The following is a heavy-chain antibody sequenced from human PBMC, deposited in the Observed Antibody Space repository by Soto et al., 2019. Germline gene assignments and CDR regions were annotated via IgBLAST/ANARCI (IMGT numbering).Heavy chain of an antibody. CDR3: ACAQGVDGSIDWFDS. D-gene: IGHD6-19*01. Sequence: EIQVVESGGGLVRPGGSLRLSCAASGFRFSSYWMSWVRQAPGKGLEWVANIREDGRDQYYVDSVKGRFTISRDNAKNSLYLQMNNLRVEASALCYCACAQGVDGSIDWFDSWGQGTLVTVSS. CDR1: GFRFSSYW. CDR2: IREDGRDQ. J-gene: IGHJ5*01. V-gene: IGHV3-7*01.